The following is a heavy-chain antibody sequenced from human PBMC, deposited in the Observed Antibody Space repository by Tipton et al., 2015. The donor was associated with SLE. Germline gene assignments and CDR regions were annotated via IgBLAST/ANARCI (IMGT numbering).Heavy chain of an antibody. V-gene: IGHV3-66*01. CDR2: IYSGGST. CDR1: GFTFSSYS. CDR3: ARGSQEDVVLMVYATFDY. Sequence: SLRLSCAASGFTFSSYSMNWVRQAPGKGLEWVSVIYSGGSTYYADSVKGRFTISRDNAKKSLYLQMNSLRAEDTAVYYCARGSQEDVVLMVYATFDYWGQGTLVTVSS. J-gene: IGHJ4*02. D-gene: IGHD2-8*01.